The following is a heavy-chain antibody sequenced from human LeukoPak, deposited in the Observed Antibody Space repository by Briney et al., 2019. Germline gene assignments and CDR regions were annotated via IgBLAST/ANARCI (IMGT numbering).Heavy chain of an antibody. Sequence: GASVKVSCKASGYTFTTYYIHWVRQAPGQGLEWMGWVNTNSGGTNYAQNFQGRVTMTSDTSISTAYMDLSSLRSDDTAVHYCARETGRDGYKDLDYWGQGTLVTVSS. CDR1: GYTFTTYY. CDR2: VNTNSGGT. V-gene: IGHV1-2*02. J-gene: IGHJ4*02. CDR3: ARETGRDGYKDLDY. D-gene: IGHD5-24*01.